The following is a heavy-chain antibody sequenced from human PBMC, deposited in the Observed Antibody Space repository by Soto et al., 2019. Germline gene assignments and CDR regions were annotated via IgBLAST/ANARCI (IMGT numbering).Heavy chain of an antibody. CDR1: GFTFSGLY. CDR3: ARDRGAVTGDDFDY. J-gene: IGHJ4*02. Sequence: QVQLPESGGGLVKPGGSLRLSCAASGFTFSGLYMSWIRQAPGKGLEWVSCIDSSGVKKYYAESVRGRFTISRDNAKNSLYLQMNSLRAEDTAVDYCARDRGAVTGDDFDYWGQGTLVTVSS. CDR2: IDSSGVKK. D-gene: IGHD6-19*01. V-gene: IGHV3-11*01.